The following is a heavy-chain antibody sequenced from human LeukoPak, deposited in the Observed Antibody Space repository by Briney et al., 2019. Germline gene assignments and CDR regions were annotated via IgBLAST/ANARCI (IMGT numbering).Heavy chain of an antibody. V-gene: IGHV3-48*03. D-gene: IGHD3-22*01. CDR1: GFTFSSYE. J-gene: IGHJ4*02. CDR2: ISSSGSTI. CDR3: AKEASWTYDSSGLFDY. Sequence: GGSLRLSCAASGFTFSSYEMNWVRQAPGKGLEWVSYISSSGSTIYYADSVKGRFTISRDNAKNSLYLQMNSLRAEDAAVYYCAKEASWTYDSSGLFDYWGQGTLVTVSS.